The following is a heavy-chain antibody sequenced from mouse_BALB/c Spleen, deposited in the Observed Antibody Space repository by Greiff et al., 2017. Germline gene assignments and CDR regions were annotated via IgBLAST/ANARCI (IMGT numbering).Heavy chain of an antibody. D-gene: IGHD4-1*01. V-gene: IGHV1-54*01. CDR3: ARSGVNWVYAMDY. CDR1: GYAFTNYL. CDR2: INPGSGGT. Sequence: QVQLQQSGAELVRPGTSVKVSCKASGYAFTNYLIEWVKQRPGQGLEWIGVINPGSGGTNYNEKFKGKATLTADKSSSTAYMQLSSLTSDDSAVYFCARSGVNWVYAMDYWGQGTSVTVSS. J-gene: IGHJ4*01.